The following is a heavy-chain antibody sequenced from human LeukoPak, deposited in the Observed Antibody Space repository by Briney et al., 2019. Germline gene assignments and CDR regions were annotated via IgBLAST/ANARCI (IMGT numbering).Heavy chain of an antibody. D-gene: IGHD1-1*01. CDR3: AKVSPTGRDFAC. CDR1: GFTVSSNY. J-gene: IGHJ4*02. V-gene: IGHV3-53*01. Sequence: GGSLRLSCAASGFTVSSNYMSWVRQAPGTGLEWVSVIYTPGKTYYADYVTGRFSISRDNSKNTVYLQMNRLRAEDTAVYYCAKVSPTGRDFACWGQGTLVTVSS. CDR2: IYTPGKT.